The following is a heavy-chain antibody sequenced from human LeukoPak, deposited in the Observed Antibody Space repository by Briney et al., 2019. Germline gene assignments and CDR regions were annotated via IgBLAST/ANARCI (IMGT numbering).Heavy chain of an antibody. Sequence: GGSLRLSCAASGFTFSDFYMTSVRQAPGKGLEWVSYISNSGSTIYYADSVRGRFTISRDNAKNSLYLQMNSLRAEDTAVYYCARSADRSGYFREITLYYFDYWGQGTLVTVSS. V-gene: IGHV3-11*01. D-gene: IGHD3-22*01. CDR3: ARSADRSGYFREITLYYFDY. CDR1: GFTFSDFY. J-gene: IGHJ4*02. CDR2: ISNSGSTI.